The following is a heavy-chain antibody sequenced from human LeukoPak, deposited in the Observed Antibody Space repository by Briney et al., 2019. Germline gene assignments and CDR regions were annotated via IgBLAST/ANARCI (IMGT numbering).Heavy chain of an antibody. CDR3: ARVPISSSWYLTQSLQVADTISWFDP. D-gene: IGHD6-13*01. J-gene: IGHJ5*02. CDR2: INPNSGCT. V-gene: IGHV1-2*02. CDR1: GYTFTGYY. Sequence: ASVKVSCKASGYTFTGYYMHWVRQAPGQGLEGMGWINPNSGCTNYAQKFQGRVTMTRDTSISTAYMELSRLRSDDTAVYYCARVPISSSWYLTQSLQVADTISWFDPWGQGTLVTVSS.